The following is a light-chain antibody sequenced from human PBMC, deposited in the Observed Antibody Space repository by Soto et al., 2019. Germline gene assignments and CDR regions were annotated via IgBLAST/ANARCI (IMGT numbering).Light chain of an antibody. CDR3: QTWGTGIWV. CDR2: LNSDGNH. CDR1: SGHSSYA. Sequence: QPVRTQSPSASASLGDSVKLTCTLSSGHSSYAIAWNQQQPEKGPRYLMKLNSDGNHSKGNGITDRFSGSSSGAERYLIISSLQSEDEADYYCQTWGTGIWVFGGGTKLTVI. J-gene: IGLJ3*02. V-gene: IGLV4-69*01.